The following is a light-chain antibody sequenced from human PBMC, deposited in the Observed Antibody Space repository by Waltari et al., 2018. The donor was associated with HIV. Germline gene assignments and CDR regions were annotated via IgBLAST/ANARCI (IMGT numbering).Light chain of an antibody. CDR2: SAF. CDR1: QRISNNF. J-gene: IGKJ1*01. Sequence: EIVLTQSPGTLSLSSGETAILSCRTTQRISNNFLAWYQQKPGQPPLLLIYSAFIRATGIPDRFSGSGAGTDFTLSISRLEPEDFAVYYCHQYGTAPRTFGQGTTVEIK. CDR3: HQYGTAPRT. V-gene: IGKV3-20*01.